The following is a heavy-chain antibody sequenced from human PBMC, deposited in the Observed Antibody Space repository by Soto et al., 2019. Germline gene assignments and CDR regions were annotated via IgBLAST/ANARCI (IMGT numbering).Heavy chain of an antibody. CDR1: GGTFSNSA. J-gene: IGHJ4*02. D-gene: IGHD3-10*01. CDR2: IIPLFGRA. V-gene: IGHV1-69*13. CDR3: ARASQRYGSGSYYNVFDY. Sequence: SVKVSCRASGGTFSNSAVVWVRQTPAQGLEWMGGIIPLFGRANYAQKFQGRVTITADESTTTAYMEVSSLRSEDTAVYYCARASQRYGSGSYYNVFDYWGQGTLVTVSS.